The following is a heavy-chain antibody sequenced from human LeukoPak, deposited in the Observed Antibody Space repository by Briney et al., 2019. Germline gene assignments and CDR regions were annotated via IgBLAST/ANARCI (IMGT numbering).Heavy chain of an antibody. V-gene: IGHV3-7*01. CDR1: GFTFSSYW. Sequence: PGGSLRLSCAASGFTFSSYWMSWVRQAPGKGLEWVANIKQDGSEIYYVDSVKGRFTISRDNAKNSLYLQMNSLRAEDTAVYYCARAAHSSGWAFDYWGQGTLLTVSS. CDR2: IKQDGSEI. CDR3: ARAAHSSGWAFDY. J-gene: IGHJ4*02. D-gene: IGHD6-19*01.